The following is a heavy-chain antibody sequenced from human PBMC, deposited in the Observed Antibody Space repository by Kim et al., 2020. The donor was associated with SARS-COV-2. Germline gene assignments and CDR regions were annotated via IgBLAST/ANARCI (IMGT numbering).Heavy chain of an antibody. J-gene: IGHJ4*02. Sequence: QKFQGRVTITADKSTSTAYMELSSLRSEDTAVYYCARDGAGSSGDGYFDYWGQGTLVTVSS. D-gene: IGHD3-22*01. CDR3: ARDGAGSSGDGYFDY. V-gene: IGHV1-69*04.